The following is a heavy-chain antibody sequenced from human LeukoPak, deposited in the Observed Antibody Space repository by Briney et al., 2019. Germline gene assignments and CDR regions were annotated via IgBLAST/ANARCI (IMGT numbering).Heavy chain of an antibody. CDR1: GFTFSDYS. V-gene: IGHV3-53*01. J-gene: IGHJ4*02. CDR3: ARRAGEYSHPYDY. D-gene: IGHD2-15*01. CDR2: ISSGGNT. Sequence: SGGSLRLSCAASGFTFSDYSMNWVRQAPGKGLEWVSFISSGGNTDHSDSVKGRFTISRDNSKNTLYLQMNSLRAEDTPIYYCARRAGEYSHPYDYWGQGTLVTVSS.